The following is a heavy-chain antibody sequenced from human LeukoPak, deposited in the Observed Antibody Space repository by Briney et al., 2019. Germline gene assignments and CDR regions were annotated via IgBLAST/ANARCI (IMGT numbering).Heavy chain of an antibody. D-gene: IGHD3-9*01. V-gene: IGHV4-30-4*01. J-gene: IGHJ5*02. CDR1: GGSIGSGDYY. Sequence: KPSETLSLTCTVSGGSIGSGDYYWTWIRQPPGKGLEWIGYSYNHENTYFHPSLTGRGFISVDTSKNQFSLNLTSVTAADTAVYYCVRAPSGYNVLTGYYGEIGGTFDTWGQGTLVTVSS. CDR2: SYNHENT. CDR3: VRAPSGYNVLTGYYGEIGGTFDT.